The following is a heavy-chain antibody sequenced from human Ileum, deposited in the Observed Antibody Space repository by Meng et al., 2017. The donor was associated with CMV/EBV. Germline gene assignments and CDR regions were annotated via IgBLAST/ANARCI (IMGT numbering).Heavy chain of an antibody. D-gene: IGHD2-2*01. CDR2: ISWNSGSI. Sequence: SLRISCAASEFTSSNYWMHWVRQAPGKGLEWVSGISWNSGSIGYADSVKGRFTISRDNAKNSLYLQMNSLRAEDTALYYCHRGYCSSTSCYLVDAFDIWGQGTMVTVSS. V-gene: IGHV3-9*02. CDR1: EFTSSNYW. CDR3: HRGYCSSTSCYLVDAFDI. J-gene: IGHJ3*02.